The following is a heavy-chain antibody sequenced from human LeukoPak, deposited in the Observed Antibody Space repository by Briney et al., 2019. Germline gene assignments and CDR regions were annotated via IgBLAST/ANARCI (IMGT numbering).Heavy chain of an antibody. J-gene: IGHJ4*02. CDR3: ARDDILTGYRDY. Sequence: GGSLRLSCAAYAFTVSSNYMSRVPQAPGKGLEGVSGTYSGGSTYYADSVKGRVTISRDNSKNTLYLQMNSLRAEDTAVYYCARDDILTGYRDYGGQGTLVTVSS. D-gene: IGHD3-9*01. CDR2: TYSGGST. CDR1: AFTVSSNY. V-gene: IGHV3-53*01.